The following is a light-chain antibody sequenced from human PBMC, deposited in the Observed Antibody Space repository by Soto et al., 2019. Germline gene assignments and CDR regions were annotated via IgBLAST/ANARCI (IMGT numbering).Light chain of an antibody. J-gene: IGKJ1*01. V-gene: IGKV3-15*01. CDR2: GAS. CDR1: ETISTN. Sequence: EIVMKQSPATLSVSPGETATLSCRATETISTNLAWFQRKPGQPPRLLIYGASTRATGIPARFSGSGSGTEFTLTINSLQSEDFAVYYCQQYNNWPRTFGQGTKVDIK. CDR3: QQYNNWPRT.